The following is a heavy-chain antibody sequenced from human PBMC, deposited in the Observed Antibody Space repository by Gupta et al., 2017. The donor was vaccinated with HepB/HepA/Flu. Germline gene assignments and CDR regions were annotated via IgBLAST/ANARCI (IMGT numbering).Heavy chain of an antibody. Sequence: EGQVVESGGGLVQPGGSLRLSCAASGFTFSNYWMHWVRQAPGKGLVWVSRINTVGTTTNYADSVKGRFTISRDNAKNMLYLQMNSLTAEDTAVYYCAKSMAGSNDDGGQGTLVIVSS. V-gene: IGHV3-74*01. J-gene: IGHJ4*02. CDR3: AKSMAGSNDD. CDR1: GFTFSNYW. CDR2: INTVGTTT. D-gene: IGHD5-24*01.